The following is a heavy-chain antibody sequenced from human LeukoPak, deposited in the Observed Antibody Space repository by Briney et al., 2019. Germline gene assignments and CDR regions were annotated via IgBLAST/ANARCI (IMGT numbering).Heavy chain of an antibody. V-gene: IGHV4-34*01. CDR2: IHYSGSA. J-gene: IGHJ4*02. Sequence: SETLSLTCAVYGGAFSGDYWSWVPQSPGKGLEWIAEIHYSGSASYHPSLKSRVTISGDPSKNQVSLRVASVTAADTAEYYCARGILSGYYFDSWGQGSLVTVSS. CDR1: GGAFSGDY. CDR3: ARGILSGYYFDS. D-gene: IGHD2-15*01.